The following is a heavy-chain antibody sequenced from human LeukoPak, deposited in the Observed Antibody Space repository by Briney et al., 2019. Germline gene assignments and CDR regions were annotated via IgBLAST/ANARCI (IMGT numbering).Heavy chain of an antibody. CDR3: GVRVGYCAVISCYHFDY. V-gene: IGHV3-30*03. Sequence: GRSLRLSCVAPGFTFRITRMHTVRQAPGKGLEWVALISYDGSNKYYADSVKGRFPISRDNSKNTLYLHVTSLRAEDKAVYYCGVRVGYCAVISCYHFDYWVQGTLVTVSS. J-gene: IGHJ4*02. CDR1: GFTFRITR. CDR2: ISYDGSNK. D-gene: IGHD2-15*01.